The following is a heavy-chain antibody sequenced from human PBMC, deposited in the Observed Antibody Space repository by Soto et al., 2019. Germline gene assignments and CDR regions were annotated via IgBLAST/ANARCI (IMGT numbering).Heavy chain of an antibody. Sequence: SETLSLTCTVSGGSITTGGYYWSWIRQLPGKGLEWIGHRYYSESTYYNPSLKSRVSISLDTSKNQFSLKLSFVTAADTAMYYCARTKCSGGSCYSWSIDYWGQGTPVTVSS. CDR1: GGSITTGGYY. V-gene: IGHV4-31*03. J-gene: IGHJ4*02. CDR2: RYYSEST. D-gene: IGHD2-15*01. CDR3: ARTKCSGGSCYSWSIDY.